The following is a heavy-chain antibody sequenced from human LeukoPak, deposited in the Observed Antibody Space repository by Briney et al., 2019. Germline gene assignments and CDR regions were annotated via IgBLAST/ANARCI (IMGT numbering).Heavy chain of an antibody. J-gene: IGHJ6*03. CDR3: ARDGGRRSAARPKFYYYMDV. D-gene: IGHD6-6*01. CDR2: ITPNTGVT. CDR1: GYSLTGYC. Sequence: ASVKVSCKASGYSLTGYCLHWLRQAPGQGLEWMGWITPNTGVTNYAPKFQGRVTMTRDTSLSTAYMELTRLKSDDTAVYFCARDGGRRSAARPKFYYYMDVWGKGTTVIVSS. V-gene: IGHV1-2*02.